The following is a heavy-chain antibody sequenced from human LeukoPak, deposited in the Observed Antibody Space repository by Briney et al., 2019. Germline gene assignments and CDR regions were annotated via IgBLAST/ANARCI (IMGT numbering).Heavy chain of an antibody. CDR2: IGSYGGDT. V-gene: IGHV1-18*04. CDR1: TSR. CDR3: ARDLWNFYDDSGYYRDFDS. D-gene: IGHD3-22*01. Sequence: ASVKVSCKATSRISWVRQAPGQGLEWMGWIGSYGGDTYYAQKFQGRVTVTTDTSTRTVYMDLRSLRSEDTPVYYCARDLWNFYDDSGYYRDFDSWGQGTLVTVSS. J-gene: IGHJ5*01.